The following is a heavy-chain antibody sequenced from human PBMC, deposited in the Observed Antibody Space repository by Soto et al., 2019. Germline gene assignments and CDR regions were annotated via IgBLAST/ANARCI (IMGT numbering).Heavy chain of an antibody. Sequence: SETLSLTCTVSDYSIGSGYYWGWIRQPPGKGLEWIGSIIHSMNTNYNPSLKSRVTMSVDTSKNQFSLKLSSVIAADTAVYYCARDRNSGSGPDAFDIWGQGTMVTVSS. V-gene: IGHV4-38-2*02. D-gene: IGHD1-26*01. CDR1: DYSIGSGYY. CDR2: IIHSMNT. J-gene: IGHJ3*02. CDR3: ARDRNSGSGPDAFDI.